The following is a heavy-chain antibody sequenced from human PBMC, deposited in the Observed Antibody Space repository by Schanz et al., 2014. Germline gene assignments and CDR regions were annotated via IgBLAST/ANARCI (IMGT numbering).Heavy chain of an antibody. V-gene: IGHV1-18*01. D-gene: IGHD3-10*01. Sequence: QVQLVQSGAEVKKPGASVKVSCKASGYTFTSYGINWVRQAPGQGLEWIGWISAQTGDTRYAQKLQGRVTMTTDTSTSTAYMELRSLRSDDTAVYYCARGPIPIQGVPMDFWGQGTLVTVSS. CDR1: GYTFTSYG. CDR3: ARGPIPIQGVPMDF. CDR2: ISAQTGDT. J-gene: IGHJ4*02.